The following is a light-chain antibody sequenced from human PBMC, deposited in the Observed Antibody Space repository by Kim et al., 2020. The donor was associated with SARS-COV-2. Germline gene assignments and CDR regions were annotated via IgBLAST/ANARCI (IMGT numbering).Light chain of an antibody. CDR3: QQFENLPT. Sequence: SESVRDRVTFTCQANQNNNDCLNWYQQKPGKAPKRLNSDESNLEPGVPSKFSGSGSGTHFFLNISSLQPDDDATYYCQQFENLPTFGQGTRLEIK. CDR2: DES. CDR1: QNNNDC. V-gene: IGKV1-33*01. J-gene: IGKJ5*01.